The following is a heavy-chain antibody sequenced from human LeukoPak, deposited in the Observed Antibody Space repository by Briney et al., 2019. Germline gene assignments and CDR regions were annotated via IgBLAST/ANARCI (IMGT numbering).Heavy chain of an antibody. CDR3: ARRVDGGIAAAGTDNWFDP. J-gene: IGHJ5*02. CDR2: IYYSGST. V-gene: IGHV4-39*01. Sequence: PSETLSLTCTVSGGSISSSNYYWGWIRQPPGKGLEWVGSIYYSGSTYYNPSLKSRVTISVDTSKNQFSLKLNSVTAADTAMYYCARRVDGGIAAAGTDNWFDPWGQGTLVSVSS. CDR1: GGSISSSNYY. D-gene: IGHD6-13*01.